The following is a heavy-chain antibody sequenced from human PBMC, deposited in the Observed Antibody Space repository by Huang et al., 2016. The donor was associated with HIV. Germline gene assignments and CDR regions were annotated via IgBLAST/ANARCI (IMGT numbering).Heavy chain of an antibody. D-gene: IGHD6-19*01. V-gene: IGHV1-8*01. CDR1: GYIFSNYD. Sequence: QVQLVQSGPEVKKPGASVKVSCQPPGYIFSNYDINWVRQAPGQGRQWMGWLNPNSGKTAYGQNFQGRDTVTRSTSTRAAYMVLNSLTSQDTAVYYCAGLTSGWYQDYWGQGSLVTVSS. J-gene: IGHJ4*02. CDR3: AGLTSGWYQDY. CDR2: LNPNSGKT.